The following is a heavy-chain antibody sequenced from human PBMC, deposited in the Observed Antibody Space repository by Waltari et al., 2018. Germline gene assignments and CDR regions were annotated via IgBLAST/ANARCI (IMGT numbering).Heavy chain of an antibody. Sequence: QVQLQESGPGLVKPSQTLSLTCAISGDSVSSSTGVWNWIRQSPSGGLEWLGRTFYRSKWNNDYAVSLRGRITIDPDTSNNQFSLHLSSVTPEDTAVYYCVGSAKLGIVGPFAYWGQGILVTVSS. CDR3: VGSAKLGIVGPFAY. J-gene: IGHJ4*02. D-gene: IGHD7-27*01. V-gene: IGHV6-1*01. CDR2: TFYRSKWNN. CDR1: GDSVSSSTGV.